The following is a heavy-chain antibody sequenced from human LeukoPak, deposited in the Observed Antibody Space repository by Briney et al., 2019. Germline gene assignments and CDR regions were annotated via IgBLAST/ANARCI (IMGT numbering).Heavy chain of an antibody. Sequence: PGGSLRLSCAASGFTFSSYSMNWVRQAPGKGLEWVSSISSSSSYIYYADSVKGRFTISRDNAKNSLYLQMNSLKSEDTAVYYCTRAIGGGRDPDFDYWGQGTLVTVSS. J-gene: IGHJ4*02. V-gene: IGHV3-21*03. CDR3: TRAIGGGRDPDFDY. CDR1: GFTFSSYS. CDR2: ISSSSSYI. D-gene: IGHD2-15*01.